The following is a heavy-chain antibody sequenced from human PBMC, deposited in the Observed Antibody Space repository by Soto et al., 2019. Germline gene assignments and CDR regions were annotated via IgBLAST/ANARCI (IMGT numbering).Heavy chain of an antibody. Sequence: PSQTLSLTCDISGYSVSSSSAAWNWIRQSPSRGLEWLGRTYYRSKWIHEYTASMESRININPDTSKNQISLHIYSVTPEDTAVYYCAGVVWFRGMDVWGQGTPVTV. V-gene: IGHV6-1*01. D-gene: IGHD3-16*01. CDR1: GYSVSSSSAA. J-gene: IGHJ6*02. CDR3: AGVVWFRGMDV. CDR2: TYYRSKWIH.